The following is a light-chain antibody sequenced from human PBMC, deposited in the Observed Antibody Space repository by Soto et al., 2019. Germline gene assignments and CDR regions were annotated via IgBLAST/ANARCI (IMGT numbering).Light chain of an antibody. V-gene: IGKV1-5*03. J-gene: IGKJ1*01. CDR2: KAS. CDR3: QQYNSYSAT. Sequence: DIPLTQSPSTLSASVGARVTITCRASQCISSWLAWYQQQPGKAPKLLIYKASSLESGVPSRFSGSGSGTEFTLTISSLQPDDFATYYCQQYNSYSATFGQGTKVEIK. CDR1: QCISSW.